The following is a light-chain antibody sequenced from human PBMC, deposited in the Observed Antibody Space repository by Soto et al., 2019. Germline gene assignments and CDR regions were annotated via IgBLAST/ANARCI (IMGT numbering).Light chain of an antibody. CDR3: HQYGSAPLT. Sequence: EIVLTQSPGTLSLSPGERGTLSCRAGQSLSSNSLAWYQQKPGQAPRLLIYGASNRASGIPDRFSGGGSGTDFTLTINRLEPEDFAVYYCHQYGSAPLTFGGGTRVEI. CDR2: GAS. J-gene: IGKJ4*01. CDR1: QSLSSNS. V-gene: IGKV3-20*01.